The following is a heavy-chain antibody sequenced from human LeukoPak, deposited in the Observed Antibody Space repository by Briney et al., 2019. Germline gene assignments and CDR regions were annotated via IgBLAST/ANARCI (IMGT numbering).Heavy chain of an antibody. J-gene: IGHJ4*02. CDR3: AKSDCGSVGCRLIDS. CDR2: INGRGDET. V-gene: IGHV3-23*01. Sequence: PGGSLRLSCTASGFAFTSYFMTWARQAPGTGLEWVSGINGRGDETHYADSVKGRFTISRDNSKSTGYLQLSGLRAEDTAVYYCAKSDCGSVGCRLIDSWGQGTLVTVSS. CDR1: GFAFTSYF. D-gene: IGHD2-15*01.